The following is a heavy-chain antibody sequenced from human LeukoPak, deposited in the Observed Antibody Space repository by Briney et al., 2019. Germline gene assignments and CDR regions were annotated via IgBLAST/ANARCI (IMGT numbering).Heavy chain of an antibody. J-gene: IGHJ4*02. CDR3: ARERTHYDFWSGYFDY. Sequence: SETLSLTCTVSGGSISSYYWSWIRQPLGKGLEWIGYIYYSGSTNYNPSLKSRVTISVDTSKNQFSLTLSSVTAADTAVYYCARERTHYDFWSGYFDYWGQGTLVTVSS. CDR2: IYYSGST. V-gene: IGHV4-59*01. CDR1: GGSISSYY. D-gene: IGHD3-3*01.